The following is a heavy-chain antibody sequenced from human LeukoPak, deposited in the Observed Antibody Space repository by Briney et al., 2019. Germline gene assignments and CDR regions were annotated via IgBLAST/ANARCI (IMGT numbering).Heavy chain of an antibody. CDR1: GFTFSSYA. CDR3: LKSRGHWSQADNSPGGDY. CDR2: ISGSGGST. D-gene: IGHD1-20*01. V-gene: IGHV3-23*01. J-gene: IGHJ4*02. Sequence: PGGSLRLSCAASGFTFSSYAMSWVRQAPGKGLEWVSAISGSGGSTYYADSVKGRFTISRDNSKNTLYLQMNSLRAEDTAVYYCLKSRGHWSQADNSPGGDYWGQGTLVTVSS.